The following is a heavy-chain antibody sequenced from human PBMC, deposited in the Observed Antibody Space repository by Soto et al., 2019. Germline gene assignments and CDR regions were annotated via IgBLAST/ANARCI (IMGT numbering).Heavy chain of an antibody. CDR3: AFSITMVRGVIIKNYYYYGMDV. CDR2: IIPIFGTA. J-gene: IGHJ6*02. V-gene: IGHV1-69*13. D-gene: IGHD3-10*01. Sequence: SVKVSCKASGGTFSSYAISWVRQAPGQGLEWMGGIIPIFGTANYAQKFQGRVTITADESTSTAYMELSSLRPEDTAVYYCAFSITMVRGVIIKNYYYYGMDVWGQGTTVTVSS. CDR1: GGTFSSYA.